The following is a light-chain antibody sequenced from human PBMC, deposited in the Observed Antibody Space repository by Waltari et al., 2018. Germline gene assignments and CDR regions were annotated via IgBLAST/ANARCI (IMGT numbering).Light chain of an antibody. CDR1: SSDVGNYKR. J-gene: IGLJ2*01. CDR3: SSYAGSSKGV. V-gene: IGLV2-23*02. CDR2: AVS. Sequence: QSALTQPASVSGSPGQSITISCTGTSSDVGNYKRVSWYQQHPGKAPKLMIYAVSKLPSGVSDRFSGSKSGDMASRTISGLQPEDEAEYFCSSYAGSSKGVFGGGTKVTVL.